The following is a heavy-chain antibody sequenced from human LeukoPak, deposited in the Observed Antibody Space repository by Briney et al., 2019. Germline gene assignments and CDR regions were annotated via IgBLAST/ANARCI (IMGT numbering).Heavy chain of an antibody. D-gene: IGHD1-7*01. J-gene: IGHJ3*02. CDR2: IYYSGST. CDR1: GGSISSYY. CDR3: ARDRGNWNYGAFDI. Sequence: PSETLSLTCTVSGGSISSYYWSWIRQPPGKGLEWIGYIYYSGSTNYNPSLKSRVTISVDTSKNQFSLKLSSVTAADTAVYYCARDRGNWNYGAFDIWGQGTMVTVSS. V-gene: IGHV4-59*12.